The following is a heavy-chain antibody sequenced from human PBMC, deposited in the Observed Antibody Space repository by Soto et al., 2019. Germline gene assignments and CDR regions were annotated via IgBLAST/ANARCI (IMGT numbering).Heavy chain of an antibody. V-gene: IGHV4-61*01. J-gene: IGHJ5*02. CDR1: GDSVSSDTYF. CDR2: ISYTGDT. CDR3: ARIVVGATVDL. Sequence: SETLSLTCTLSGDSVSSDTYFWTWIRQPPGKGLEWIAYISYTGDTNYNPSLKSRVSISIDTSINQFSLTLTSVTTADTAIYFCARIVVGATVDLWGQGSLVTVSS. D-gene: IGHD1-26*01.